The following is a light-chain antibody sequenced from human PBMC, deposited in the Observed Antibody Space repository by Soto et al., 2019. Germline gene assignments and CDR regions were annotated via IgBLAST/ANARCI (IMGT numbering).Light chain of an antibody. CDR2: AAS. Sequence: IPMTQSPSSVSASIGDTVTLTCRASHDVRTWLAWYQQIPGRAPKLLIHAASKLQSGVPSRFSGSGSRTDFTLTISNLQPDDLGTYYCLQVNDMPLTFGPGTRVDLK. J-gene: IGKJ3*01. V-gene: IGKV1-12*01. CDR3: LQVNDMPLT. CDR1: HDVRTW.